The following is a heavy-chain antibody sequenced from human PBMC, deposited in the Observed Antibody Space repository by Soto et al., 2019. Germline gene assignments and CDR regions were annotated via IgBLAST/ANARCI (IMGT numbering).Heavy chain of an antibody. CDR1: GGSISSYY. CDR3: ATHRVEVAATRQYYYYYMDV. J-gene: IGHJ6*03. Sequence: SETLSLTCTVSGGSISSYYWSWIRQPPGKGLEWIGDIYYSGSTNYNPSLKSRVTISVDTSKNQFSLKPSSVTAADTAVYYCATHRVEVAATRQYYYYYMDVWGKGTTVTVSS. CDR2: IYYSGST. D-gene: IGHD2-15*01. V-gene: IGHV4-59*08.